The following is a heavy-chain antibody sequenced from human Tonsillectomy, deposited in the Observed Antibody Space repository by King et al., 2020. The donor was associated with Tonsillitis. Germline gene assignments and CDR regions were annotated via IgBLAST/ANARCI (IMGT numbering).Heavy chain of an antibody. J-gene: IGHJ5*02. Sequence: VQLQESGPGLVKPSETLSLTCTVSGGSISSYYWSWIRQPAGKGLEWIGRIYTSGSTNYNPSLKSRVTMSVDTSKNQFSLKLSSVTAEDTAVYYCARVRIRGVTSGWFDPWGQGTLVTVSS. V-gene: IGHV4-4*07. CDR2: IYTSGST. D-gene: IGHD3-10*01. CDR3: ARVRIRGVTSGWFDP. CDR1: GGSISSYY.